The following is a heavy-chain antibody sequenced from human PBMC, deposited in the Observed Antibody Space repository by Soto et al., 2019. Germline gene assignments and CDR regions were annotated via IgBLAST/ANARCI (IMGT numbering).Heavy chain of an antibody. Sequence: QVQLVQSGAEVKKPGASVKVSCKASGYTFTSYGISWVRQAPGQGLEWMGWISVYNGNTNYAQKPRGRVTMTTKTPATTASMELRSLRSDATAVYYCARSSIVGPPDDYWGREPWSPSPQ. CDR1: GYTFTSYG. D-gene: IGHD1-26*01. CDR3: ARSSIVGPPDDY. J-gene: IGHJ4*02. V-gene: IGHV1-18*01. CDR2: ISVYNGNT.